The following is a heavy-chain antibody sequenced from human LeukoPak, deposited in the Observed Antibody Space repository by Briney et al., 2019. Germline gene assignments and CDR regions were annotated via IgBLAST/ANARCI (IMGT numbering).Heavy chain of an antibody. J-gene: IGHJ3*02. Sequence: PGGSLRLSCAASRFTFSSYAMSWVRQAPGKGLEWVSAISGSGGSTYYADSVKGRFTISRDNAKNTLYLQMNSLRAEDTAVYYCARDKYGGNSNAFDIWGQGTLVTVSS. CDR3: ARDKYGGNSNAFDI. CDR1: RFTFSSYA. V-gene: IGHV3-23*01. D-gene: IGHD4-23*01. CDR2: ISGSGGST.